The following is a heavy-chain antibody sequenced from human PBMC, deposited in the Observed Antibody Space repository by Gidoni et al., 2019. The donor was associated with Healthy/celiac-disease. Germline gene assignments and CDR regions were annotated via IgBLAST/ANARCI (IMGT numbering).Heavy chain of an antibody. J-gene: IGHJ3*02. CDR3: AKEQDYDFWSGYDAFDI. D-gene: IGHD3-3*01. CDR2: ISWNSGSI. Sequence: ELQLVDSGGGLVQPGRSLRLSCAASGFTFHDYAMHWVRQAPGKGLEWVSGISWNSGSIGYADSVKGRFTISRDNAKNSLYLQMNSLRAEDTALYYCAKEQDYDFWSGYDAFDIWGQGTMVTVSS. V-gene: IGHV3-9*01. CDR1: GFTFHDYA.